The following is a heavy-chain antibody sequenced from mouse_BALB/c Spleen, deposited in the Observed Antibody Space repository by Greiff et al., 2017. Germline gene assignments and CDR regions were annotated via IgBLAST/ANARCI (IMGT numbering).Heavy chain of an antibody. CDR3: ARGLYGSQGFDY. J-gene: IGHJ2*01. V-gene: IGHV5-6-5*01. CDR1: GFTFSSYA. Sequence: EVLLVESGGGLVKPGGSLKLSCAASGFTFSSYAMSWVRQTPEKSLEWVASISSGGSTYYSDSVKGRFTISRDNARNILYLQMSSLRSEDTAMYYCARGLYGSQGFDYWGQGTTLTVSS. CDR2: ISSGGST. D-gene: IGHD1-1*01.